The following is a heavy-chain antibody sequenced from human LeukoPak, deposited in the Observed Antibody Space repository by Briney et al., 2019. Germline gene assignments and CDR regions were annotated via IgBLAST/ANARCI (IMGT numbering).Heavy chain of an antibody. V-gene: IGHV3-30*03. CDR2: ISYDGSNK. CDR3: ARGIKIYDILTGPFAY. D-gene: IGHD3-9*01. CDR1: GFTFSSYG. Sequence: GGSLRHSCAASGFTFSSYGMHWVRQAPGKGLEWVAVISYDGSNKYYADSVKGRFTISRDNSKNTLYLQMNSLRAEDTAVYFCARGIKIYDILTGPFAYWGQGTLVTVSS. J-gene: IGHJ4*02.